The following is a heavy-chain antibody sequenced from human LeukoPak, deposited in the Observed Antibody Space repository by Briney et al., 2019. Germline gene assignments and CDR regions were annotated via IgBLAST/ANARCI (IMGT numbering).Heavy chain of an antibody. CDR2: ISSSGSTI. Sequence: GGSLRLSCAASGFTFSDYYMSWICQAPGKGLEWVSYISSSGSTIYYADSVKGRFTISRDNAKNSLYLQMNSLRAEDTAVYYCARHQGSGFLEWLLVYYFDYWGQGTLVTVSS. CDR1: GFTFSDYY. D-gene: IGHD3-3*01. J-gene: IGHJ4*02. V-gene: IGHV3-11*04. CDR3: ARHQGSGFLEWLLVYYFDY.